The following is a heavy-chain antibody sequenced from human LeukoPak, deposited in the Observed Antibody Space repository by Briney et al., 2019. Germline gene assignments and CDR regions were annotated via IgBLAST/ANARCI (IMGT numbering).Heavy chain of an antibody. CDR3: AREWQYQFDY. CDR1: GGSISSGGYY. Sequence: SETLSLTCTVSGGSISSGGYYWSWIRQPPGKGLEWIGYIYHSGSTYYNPSLKSRVSIAVDTSKNHFSLKVTSVAAADTAVYYCAREWQYQFDYWGQGSLVTISS. J-gene: IGHJ4*02. V-gene: IGHV4-30-2*01. CDR2: IYHSGST. D-gene: IGHD4-11*01.